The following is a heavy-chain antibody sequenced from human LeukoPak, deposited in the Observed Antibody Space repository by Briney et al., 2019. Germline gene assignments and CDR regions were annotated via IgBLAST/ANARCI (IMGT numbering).Heavy chain of an antibody. J-gene: IGHJ6*02. Sequence: KPSETLSLTCTVSGCSISIYYWSWIRQPPGKGLEWIGYIYYSGSTNYNPSLKSRVTISVDTSANQFSLKLSSVTAADTAVYYCARHFGPASSLAVNSYYYSLGMDVWGQGTTVTVSS. D-gene: IGHD2-21*01. V-gene: IGHV4-59*08. CDR1: GCSISIYY. CDR3: ARHFGPASSLAVNSYYYSLGMDV. CDR2: IYYSGST.